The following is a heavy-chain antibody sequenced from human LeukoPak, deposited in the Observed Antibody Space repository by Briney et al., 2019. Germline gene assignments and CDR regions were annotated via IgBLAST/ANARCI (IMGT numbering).Heavy chain of an antibody. CDR2: INHSGST. V-gene: IGHV4-34*01. Sequence: SETLSLTCAVYGGSFSGYYWSWIRQPPGKGLEWIGEINHSGSTNYNPSLKSRVTISVDTSKNQFSLKLSSVTAADTAVYYCARAYGRSAMAYWGQGTLVTVSS. CDR1: GGSFSGYY. J-gene: IGHJ4*02. CDR3: ARAYGRSAMAY. D-gene: IGHD2-2*01.